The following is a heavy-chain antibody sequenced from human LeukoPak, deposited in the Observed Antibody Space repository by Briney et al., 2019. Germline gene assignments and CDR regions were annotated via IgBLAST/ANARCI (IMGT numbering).Heavy chain of an antibody. D-gene: IGHD3-10*01. CDR3: ARDGLLLWFGELLSKVNWFNP. J-gene: IGHJ5*02. V-gene: IGHV4-38-2*02. CDR2: IYHSGST. CDR1: GYSISSGYY. Sequence: SETLFLTCAVSGYSISSGYYWGWIRPPPGKGLEWIGIIYHSGSTYYNPSLKSRVTISGDTSKNQFSLKLSSVTAADTAVYYCARDGLLLWFGELLSKVNWFNPWGQGTLVTVSS.